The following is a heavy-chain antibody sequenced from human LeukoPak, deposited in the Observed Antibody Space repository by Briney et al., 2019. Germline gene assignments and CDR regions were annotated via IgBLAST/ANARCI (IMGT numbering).Heavy chain of an antibody. J-gene: IGHJ4*02. Sequence: GGSLRLSCAVSGFAFGSEAMSWVRQAPGKGLKWVSAISGSGGSTYYADSVKGRFTISRDNSKNTLYLQMNSLRAEDTAVYYCAKSMVRGVIIRSPFDYWGQGTLVTVSS. CDR2: ISGSGGST. V-gene: IGHV3-23*01. D-gene: IGHD3-10*01. CDR3: AKSMVRGVIIRSPFDY. CDR1: GFAFGSEA.